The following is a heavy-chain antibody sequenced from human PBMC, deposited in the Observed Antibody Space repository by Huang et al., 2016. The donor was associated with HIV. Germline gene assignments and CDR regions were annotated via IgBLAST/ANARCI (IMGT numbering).Heavy chain of an antibody. Sequence: QITLKESGPTLVKPTQTLTLTCTFSGFSLSTCGVGVGWIRQPPGKALEWLGLIHWNNDKHYNSSRKSRLTITKDTSKNQVVLTMANVDPLDTATYYCARRAASGWQQEYFHLWGQGTLVTVSS. CDR2: IHWNNDK. V-gene: IGHV2-5*01. D-gene: IGHD6-19*01. CDR1: GFSLSTCGVG. J-gene: IGHJ1*01. CDR3: ARRAASGWQQEYFHL.